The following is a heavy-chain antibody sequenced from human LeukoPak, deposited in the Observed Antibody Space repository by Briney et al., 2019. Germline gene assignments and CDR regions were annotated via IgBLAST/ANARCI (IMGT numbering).Heavy chain of an antibody. Sequence: GGSLRLSCAASGFTLSSYWMSWVRRAPGKGLGWVANIKQDGSEKYYVDSVKGRFTISRDNAKNSLYLQMNSLRAEDTAAYYCAKSSGARGGDDYWGQGTLVTVSS. D-gene: IGHD3-10*01. V-gene: IGHV3-7*01. J-gene: IGHJ4*02. CDR3: AKSSGARGGDDY. CDR2: IKQDGSEK. CDR1: GFTLSSYW.